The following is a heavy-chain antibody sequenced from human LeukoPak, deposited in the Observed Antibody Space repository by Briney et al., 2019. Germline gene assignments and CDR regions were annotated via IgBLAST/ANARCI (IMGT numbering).Heavy chain of an antibody. CDR3: AKVGPKNDFWSGMDV. V-gene: IGHV3-30*02. CDR1: GFNFSSFW. Sequence: GGSLRLSCAASGFNFSSFWMSWVRQAPGKGLEWVAVIWYGGSNKYYADSVKGRFTISRDNSKNTLYLQMNSLRAEDTAVYYCAKVGPKNDFWSGMDVWGKGTTVTVSS. J-gene: IGHJ6*04. CDR2: IWYGGSNK. D-gene: IGHD3-3*01.